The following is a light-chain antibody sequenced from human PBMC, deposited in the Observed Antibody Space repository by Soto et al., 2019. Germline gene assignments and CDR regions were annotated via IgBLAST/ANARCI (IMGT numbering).Light chain of an antibody. CDR2: GAS. CDR3: QQYGSSPLLT. J-gene: IGKJ4*01. Sequence: EIVLTQSPGTLSLSPGERATLSCRASQSVSSSYLAWYQQKPGQAPRLLIYGASSRATGIPDRFSGSGSGTDFTLIISRLEPEDFEVYYCQQYGSSPLLTFGGGTKVEIK. V-gene: IGKV3-20*01. CDR1: QSVSSSY.